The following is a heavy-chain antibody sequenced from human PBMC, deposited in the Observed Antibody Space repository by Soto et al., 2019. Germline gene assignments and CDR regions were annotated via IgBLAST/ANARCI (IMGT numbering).Heavy chain of an antibody. Sequence: QVQLVQSGAEVKKPGASVRVSCKTSGYTFTNYGINWVRQAPGQGLEWMGWISAYNGNTNYAQKFQGRVTMTTDTSTRTAYMELRSLRSDDTAVFYCARGGITSAGLFFDYWGQGTLVTVSS. J-gene: IGHJ4*02. V-gene: IGHV1-18*01. CDR2: ISAYNGNT. D-gene: IGHD1-1*01. CDR1: GYTFTNYG. CDR3: ARGGITSAGLFFDY.